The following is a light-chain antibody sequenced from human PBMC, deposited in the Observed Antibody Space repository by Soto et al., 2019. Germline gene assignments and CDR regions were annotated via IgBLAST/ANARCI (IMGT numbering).Light chain of an antibody. V-gene: IGKV3-15*01. J-gene: IGKJ1*01. CDR2: GAS. CDR3: QQYNNWPPT. CDR1: KSVSRN. Sequence: EIVMTQSPATLSVSPGERATLSCRASKSVSRNLAWSQQKPGQAPRLLSYGASTRATGIPARFSGSGSGTEFTLTISSLQSEDFAVYYCQQYNNWPPTFGQGTKVEIK.